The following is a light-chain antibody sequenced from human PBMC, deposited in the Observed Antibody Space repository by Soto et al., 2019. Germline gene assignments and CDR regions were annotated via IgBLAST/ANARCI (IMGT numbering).Light chain of an antibody. CDR1: QSVSSN. J-gene: IGKJ5*01. Sequence: EVLMTQSPATLSLSTGERPTLSCRASQSVSSNLACYQQKPGQAPRDLISGASTRATGIPARFSGSGSGTEFTLTISSLQSEDFAVYYCQQYNNWPPITFGQGTRLEIK. V-gene: IGKV3-15*01. CDR2: GAS. CDR3: QQYNNWPPIT.